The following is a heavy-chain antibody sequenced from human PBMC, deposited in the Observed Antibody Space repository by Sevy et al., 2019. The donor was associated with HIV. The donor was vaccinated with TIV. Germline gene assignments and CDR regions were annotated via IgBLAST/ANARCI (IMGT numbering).Heavy chain of an antibody. V-gene: IGHV3-53*03. D-gene: IGHD5-18*01. CDR1: GFIFSNNA. CDR2: VESGGST. J-gene: IGHJ4*02. CDR3: ATGDTAMITDLDY. Sequence: GGSLRLSCGASGFIFSNNAMNWVRQPPGKGPEWVSGVESGGSTYYADSVKGRFTISRDNSKNMLFLQMSSLRAEDTAIYYCATGDTAMITDLDYWGLGTLVTVSS.